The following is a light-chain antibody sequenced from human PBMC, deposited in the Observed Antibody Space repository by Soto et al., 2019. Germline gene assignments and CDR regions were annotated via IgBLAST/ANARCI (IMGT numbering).Light chain of an antibody. J-gene: IGKJ1*01. Sequence: EIVMTQSPATLSVSPGERATLSCRASQSVTSNFAWYQQKPGQAPRLLIYDASTRATSIPARFSGSGSGTDFTLTISRLEPEDFAVYYCQQCGSSPWTFGQGTKVDIK. V-gene: IGKV3-15*01. CDR1: QSVTSN. CDR3: QQCGSSPWT. CDR2: DAS.